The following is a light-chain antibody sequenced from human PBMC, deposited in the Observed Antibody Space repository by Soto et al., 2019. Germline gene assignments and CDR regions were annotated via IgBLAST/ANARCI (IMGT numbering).Light chain of an antibody. Sequence: DIQMTQSPSTLSASVVDRVTITCRASQSISRWLAWYQQRPGKAPKILIFDASILKSGVPSRFSGSGSATEFILTISSLQPDDFATYHCQHYGGVWTFGQGTKVDIK. CDR1: QSISRW. V-gene: IGKV1-5*01. CDR3: QHYGGVWT. J-gene: IGKJ1*01. CDR2: DAS.